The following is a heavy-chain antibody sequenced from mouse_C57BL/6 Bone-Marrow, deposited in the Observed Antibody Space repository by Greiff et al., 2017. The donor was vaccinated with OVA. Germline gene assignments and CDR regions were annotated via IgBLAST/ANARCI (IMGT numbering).Heavy chain of an antibody. D-gene: IGHD2-10*01. V-gene: IGHV5-4*01. Sequence: EVKVEESGGGLVKPGGSLKLSCAASGFTFSSYAMSWVRQTPEKRLEWVATISDGGSYTYYPDNVKGRFTISRDNAKNNLYLQMSHLKSEDTAMYYCARESPYRYYAMDYWGQGTSVTVSS. CDR1: GFTFSSYA. J-gene: IGHJ4*01. CDR2: ISDGGSYT. CDR3: ARESPYRYYAMDY.